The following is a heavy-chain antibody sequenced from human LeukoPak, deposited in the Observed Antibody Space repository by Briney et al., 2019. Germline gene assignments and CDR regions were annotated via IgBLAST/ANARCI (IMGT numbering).Heavy chain of an antibody. J-gene: IGHJ2*01. D-gene: IGHD4-17*01. V-gene: IGHV4-30-4*08. CDR2: IYYSGST. CDR3: ARHRPYGDSPRGWYFDL. CDR1: GGSITSGGYY. Sequence: SQTLSLTCTVSGGSITSGGYYWNWIRQLPGKGLEWIGHIYYSGSTSYDPSLKSRVTISVDTSKNQFSLKLSSVTAADTAVYYCARHRPYGDSPRGWYFDLWGRGTLVTVSS.